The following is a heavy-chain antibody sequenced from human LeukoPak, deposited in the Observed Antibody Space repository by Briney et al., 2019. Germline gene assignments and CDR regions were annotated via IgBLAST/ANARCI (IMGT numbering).Heavy chain of an antibody. CDR1: GFTFSSNR. V-gene: IGHV3-7*01. CDR2: IRQDGSDK. D-gene: IGHD2-15*01. Sequence: GGSLRLSCAASGFTFSSNRMSWLRQAPGKGLEWVANIRQDGSDKYYMDSVKGRFTISRDNAKNSLSLQMNSLRVEDTAVYYCARDRDCGDGGCCPHSDYWGQGVRFSVSS. CDR3: ARDRDCGDGGCCPHSDY. J-gene: IGHJ4*02.